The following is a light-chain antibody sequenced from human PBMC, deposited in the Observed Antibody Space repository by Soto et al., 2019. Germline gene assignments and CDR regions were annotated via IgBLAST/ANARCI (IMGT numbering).Light chain of an antibody. CDR3: FSYTSSGTYV. CDR2: EVS. Sequence: QSALTQPASVSGSPGQSITISCTGTSSDVGNYKYVSWYQQHPGKAPKLMIYEVSNRPSGVSNRFSGSKSGNTASLTISELQAEDETDYYCFSYTSSGTYVFGTGTKVTV. V-gene: IGLV2-14*01. CDR1: SSDVGNYKY. J-gene: IGLJ1*01.